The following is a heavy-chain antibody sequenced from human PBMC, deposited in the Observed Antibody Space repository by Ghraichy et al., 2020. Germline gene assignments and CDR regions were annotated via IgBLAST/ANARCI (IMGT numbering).Heavy chain of an antibody. J-gene: IGHJ4*02. V-gene: IGHV4-34*01. D-gene: IGHD6-19*01. CDR3: ARGRRRSRQWLVPREVFFDY. CDR2: INHSGST. CDR1: GGSFSGYY. Sequence: SETLSLTCAVYGGSFSGYYWSWIRQPPGKGLEWIGEINHSGSTNYNPSLKSRVTISVDTSKNQFSLKLSSVTAADTAVYYCARGRRRSRQWLVPREVFFDYWGQGTLVTVSS.